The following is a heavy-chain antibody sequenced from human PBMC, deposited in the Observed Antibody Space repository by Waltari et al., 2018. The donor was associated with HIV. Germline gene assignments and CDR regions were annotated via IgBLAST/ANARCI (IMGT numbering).Heavy chain of an antibody. CDR1: GYSFTNYW. CDR2: IYPGDSDT. V-gene: IGHV5-51*01. Sequence: EVQLVQSGAVVNKPGESLKISCKGSGYSFTNYWIGGVRQMSGKGLEWMGIIYPGDSDTRYSPSFQGQVTISADKSISTAYLQWSSLKASDTAMYYCARADPEYQYGSGSYDAPIGGWGQGTLVTVSS. D-gene: IGHD3-10*01. J-gene: IGHJ4*02. CDR3: ARADPEYQYGSGSYDAPIGG.